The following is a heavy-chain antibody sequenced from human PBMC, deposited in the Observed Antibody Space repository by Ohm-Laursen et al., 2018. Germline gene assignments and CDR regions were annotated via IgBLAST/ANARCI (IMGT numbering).Heavy chain of an antibody. CDR2: ISYDGSNK. CDR1: GFTFSSYG. V-gene: IGHV3-30*18. CDR3: AKDRVTYYYYGMDV. J-gene: IGHJ6*02. Sequence: SLRLSCAASGFTFSSYGMHWVRQAPGKGLEWVAVISYDGSNKYYADSVKGRFTISRDNSKNTLYLQMNSLRAEDTAVYYCAKDRVTYYYYGMDVWGQGTTVTVSS. D-gene: IGHD2-21*02.